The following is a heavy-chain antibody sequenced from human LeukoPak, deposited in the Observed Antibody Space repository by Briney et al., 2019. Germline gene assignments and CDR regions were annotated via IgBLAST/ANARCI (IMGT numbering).Heavy chain of an antibody. CDR1: GYTFTSYD. Sequence: SVKVSCKASGYTFTSYDINWVRQAAGQGLEWMGWMNPNSGNTGYAQKFQGRVTMTRNTSISTAYMELRSLRSDDTAVYYCARDGNNMITFGGSWFDPWGQGTLVTVSS. CDR3: ARDGNNMITFGGSWFDP. J-gene: IGHJ5*02. CDR2: MNPNSGNT. V-gene: IGHV1-8*01. D-gene: IGHD3-16*01.